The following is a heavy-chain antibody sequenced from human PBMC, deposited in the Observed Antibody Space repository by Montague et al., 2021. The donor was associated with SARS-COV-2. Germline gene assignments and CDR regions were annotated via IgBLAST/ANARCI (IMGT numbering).Heavy chain of an antibody. J-gene: IGHJ4*02. D-gene: IGHD4-17*01. CDR1: GDSISSSTYY. CDR2: FFYNGAT. CDR3: ARCRLRNLCDY. V-gene: IGHV4-39*01. Sequence: SETLSLTCTVAGDSISSSTYYWGWVRQPPGKGLEWIGSFFYNGATHCNPSLKSRVAISVDTSKNQFSLKLNSVTAADTAVYYCARCRLRNLCDYWGQGTLVTASA.